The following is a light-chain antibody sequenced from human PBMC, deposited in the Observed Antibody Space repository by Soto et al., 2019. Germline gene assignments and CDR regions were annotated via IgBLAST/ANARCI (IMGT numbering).Light chain of an antibody. CDR1: QSVSSY. CDR3: QQRGNWRIT. Sequence: EIVLTQSPATLSLSPGERATLSCRASQSVSSYLAWYQQKPGQAPRLLIYDASNRATGIPARFSGSGSGTDFTLTISSLEPEDFAVYYCQQRGNWRITFGQGTRLEI. J-gene: IGKJ5*01. CDR2: DAS. V-gene: IGKV3-11*01.